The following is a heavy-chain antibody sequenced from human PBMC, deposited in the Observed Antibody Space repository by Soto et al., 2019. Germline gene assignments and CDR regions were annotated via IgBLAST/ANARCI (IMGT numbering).Heavy chain of an antibody. Sequence: ASVKVSCKASGYTFTGYYMHWVRQAPGQGLEWMGWINPNSGGTNYAQKFQGWVTMTRDTSISTAYMELSRLRSDDTAVYYCARAEGPLLTGTTEGDAFDIWGQGTMVTVSS. CDR1: GYTFTGYY. CDR2: INPNSGGT. J-gene: IGHJ3*02. CDR3: ARAEGPLLTGTTEGDAFDI. V-gene: IGHV1-2*04. D-gene: IGHD1-7*01.